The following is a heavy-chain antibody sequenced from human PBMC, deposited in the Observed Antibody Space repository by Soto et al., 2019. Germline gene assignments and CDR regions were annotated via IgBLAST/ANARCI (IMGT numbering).Heavy chain of an antibody. Sequence: QVQLVESGGGVVQPGRSLRLSCAASGFTFSSYGMHWVRQAPGKGLEWVAVIRYDGSNTYYADSVKGRFTISRDNSKNTLYLQMNSLRAEETTVYYCGRDLMTGGGYYYDSRGDCDYWGQGTMVTVSS. CDR3: GRDLMTGGGYYYDSRGDCDY. CDR1: GFTFSSYG. J-gene: IGHJ4*02. V-gene: IGHV3-33*01. CDR2: IRYDGSNT. D-gene: IGHD3-22*01.